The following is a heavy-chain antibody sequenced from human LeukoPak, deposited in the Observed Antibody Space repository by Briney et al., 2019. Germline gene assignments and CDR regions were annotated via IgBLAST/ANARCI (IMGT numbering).Heavy chain of an antibody. CDR1: GYSFSSYW. V-gene: IGHV5-51*01. J-gene: IGHJ4*02. CDR2: IYPGDSDT. CDR3: ARRVGYCSGGSCYFDY. Sequence: GESLKISCKGSGYSFSSYWIGWVRQMPGKGLEWMGIIYPGDSDTRYSPSFQGQVTISVDKSISTAYVQWSSLKASDTAMYYCARRVGYCSGGSCYFDYWGQGTLVTVSS. D-gene: IGHD2-15*01.